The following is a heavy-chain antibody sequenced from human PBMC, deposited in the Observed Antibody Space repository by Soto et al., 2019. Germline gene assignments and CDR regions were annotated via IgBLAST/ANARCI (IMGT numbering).Heavy chain of an antibody. V-gene: IGHV1-3*01. CDR1: GYTFSSYA. J-gene: IGHJ4*02. Sequence: ASVKVSCKAAGYTFSSYAMHWVRQAPGQRLEWMGWINAGYGNTKSSQKFQDRVTISRDTSASTAYMELTSLRSEDTAVYYCAKDTGDGTFDFWGQGTLVTVSS. D-gene: IGHD7-27*01. CDR2: INAGYGNT. CDR3: AKDTGDGTFDF.